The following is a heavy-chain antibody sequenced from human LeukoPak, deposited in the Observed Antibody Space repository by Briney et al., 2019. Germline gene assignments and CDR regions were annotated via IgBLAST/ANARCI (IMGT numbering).Heavy chain of an antibody. CDR3: VNKPAGFDP. Sequence: PGGSLRLSCAASGFTFSTSALGWVRQAPGKGLEWVSSINSSGGSTYYADFVKGRFIISRDNSRSTLWLQMNSLRAEDTAVYYCVNKPAGFDPWGQGTLVTVSS. J-gene: IGHJ5*02. V-gene: IGHV3-23*01. CDR2: INSSGGST. D-gene: IGHD1-14*01. CDR1: GFTFSTSA.